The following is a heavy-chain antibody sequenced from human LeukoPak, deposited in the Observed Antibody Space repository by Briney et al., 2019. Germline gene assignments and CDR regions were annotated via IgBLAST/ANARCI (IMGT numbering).Heavy chain of an antibody. V-gene: IGHV5-51*01. CDR1: GYSFTSYW. D-gene: IGHD6-19*01. CDR2: IYPGDSDT. Sequence: GESLKISCKGSGYSFTSYWIGWVRQMPGKGLEWMGIIYPGDSDTRYSPSFQGQVTISADKSISTVYLQWSSLKASDTAMYYCARAPQRLSPYFDYWGQGTLVTVSS. J-gene: IGHJ4*02. CDR3: ARAPQRLSPYFDY.